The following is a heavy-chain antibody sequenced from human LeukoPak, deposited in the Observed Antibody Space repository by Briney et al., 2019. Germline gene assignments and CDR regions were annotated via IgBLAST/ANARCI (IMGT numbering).Heavy chain of an antibody. V-gene: IGHV3-49*03. CDR3: TRDIWDGYNLFAKTGSED. J-gene: IGHJ4*02. D-gene: IGHD5-24*01. CDR2: IRSKAYGGTT. Sequence: GGSLRLSCTASGFTFGDYAMSWFRQAPGKGLEWVGFIRSKAYGGTTEYDASVKGRFTISRDDSKSIAYLQMNSLKTEDTAVYYCTRDIWDGYNLFAKTGSEDGGQGTLVTVSS. CDR1: GFTFGDYA.